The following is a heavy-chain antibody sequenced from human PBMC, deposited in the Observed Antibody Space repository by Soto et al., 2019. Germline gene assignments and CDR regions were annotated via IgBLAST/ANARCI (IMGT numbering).Heavy chain of an antibody. CDR3: ARSDYCGGDCYAFLDY. Sequence: QVQLVQSGAEVKKPGSSVRVSCKASGGTFRSYAISWVRQAPGQGLEWIGGIIPIFGTANYAQKFQGRLTFIADESTSTAYMELRSLRSEDTAVYYCARSDYCGGDCYAFLDYWGQGTLVTVSS. CDR1: GGTFRSYA. D-gene: IGHD2-21*02. J-gene: IGHJ4*02. CDR2: IIPIFGTA. V-gene: IGHV1-69*12.